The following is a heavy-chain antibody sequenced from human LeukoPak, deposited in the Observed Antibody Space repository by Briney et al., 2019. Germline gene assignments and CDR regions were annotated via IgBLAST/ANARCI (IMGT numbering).Heavy chain of an antibody. D-gene: IGHD5-12*01. CDR2: IIPIFGTT. CDR1: GGTFSSHA. J-gene: IGHJ4*02. CDR3: ARGDSGYDYGFDN. V-gene: IGHV1-69*05. Sequence: SVKVSCKASGGTFSSHAISWVRQAPGQGPEWVGGIIPIFGTTNYAQKFQGRVTITTDESTSTGYMELRSLRSDDTAVYYCARGDSGYDYGFDNWGQGTLVTVSS.